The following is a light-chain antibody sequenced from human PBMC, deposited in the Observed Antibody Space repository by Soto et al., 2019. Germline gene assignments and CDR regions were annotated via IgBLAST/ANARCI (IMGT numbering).Light chain of an antibody. J-gene: IGKJ2*01. CDR2: DAS. CDR1: QSVDSSY. Sequence: EIVLTQSPGTLSLSPGERATLSCRASQSVDSSYLAWYQQKPGQAPRLLIYDASSRATGIPDRFSGSGSGTDFTLTISRLEPEDFAVYYCQQYGSSPSTFGQGTKLEIK. CDR3: QQYGSSPST. V-gene: IGKV3-20*01.